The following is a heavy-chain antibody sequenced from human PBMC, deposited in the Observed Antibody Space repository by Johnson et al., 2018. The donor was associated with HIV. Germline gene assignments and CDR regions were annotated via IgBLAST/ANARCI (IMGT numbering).Heavy chain of an antibody. V-gene: IGHV3-9*01. J-gene: IGHJ3*02. CDR2: ISWNSDTI. CDR3: ATEARGVHGTLRFLEWSDGFDI. Sequence: VRQVSKKGLEWVAGISWNSDTIGYADSVKGRFTISRDNAKNSLYLQMKSLRLEDTAVYYCATEARGVHGTLRFLEWSDGFDIWGQGTMVTVSS. D-gene: IGHD3-3*01.